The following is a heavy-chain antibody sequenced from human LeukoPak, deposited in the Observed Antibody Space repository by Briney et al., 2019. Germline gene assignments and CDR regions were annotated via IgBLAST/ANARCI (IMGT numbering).Heavy chain of an antibody. CDR1: GYTFTGYY. J-gene: IGHJ5*02. CDR2: ISAYNGNT. Sequence: VASVKVSCKASGYTFTGYYMHWVRQAPGQGLEWMGWISAYNGNTNYAQKLQGRVTMTTDTSTSTAYMELRSLRSDDTAVYYCARIAGATYNWFDPWGQGTLVTVSS. CDR3: ARIAGATYNWFDP. D-gene: IGHD1-26*01. V-gene: IGHV1-18*04.